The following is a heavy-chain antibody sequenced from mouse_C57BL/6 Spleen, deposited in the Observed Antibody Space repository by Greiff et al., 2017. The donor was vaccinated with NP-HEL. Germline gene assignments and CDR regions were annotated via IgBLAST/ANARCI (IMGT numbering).Heavy chain of an antibody. J-gene: IGHJ3*01. CDR3: TVPRRFAY. V-gene: IGHV1-15*01. Sequence: VQLQQSGAELVRPGASVTLSCKASGYTFTDYEMHWVKQTPVHGLEWIGAIDPETGGTAYNQKFKGKAILTADKSSSTAYMELRSLTSEDSAVYYCTVPRRFAYWGQGTLVTVSA. D-gene: IGHD5-1*01. CDR1: GYTFTDYE. CDR2: IDPETGGT.